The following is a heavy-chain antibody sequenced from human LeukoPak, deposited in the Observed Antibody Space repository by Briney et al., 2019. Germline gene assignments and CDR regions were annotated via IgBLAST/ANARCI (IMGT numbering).Heavy chain of an antibody. J-gene: IGHJ4*02. CDR2: ISGSGGST. CDR3: AKEYSSGWYGTTVAFDI. D-gene: IGHD6-19*01. V-gene: IGHV3-23*01. CDR1: GFTFSSYA. Sequence: PGGSLRLSCAASGFTFSSYAMSWVRQAPGKGLEWVSAISGSGGSTYYADSVKGRFTISRDNSKNTLYLQMNGLRAEDTAVYYCAKEYSSGWYGTTVAFDIWGQGTLVIVSS.